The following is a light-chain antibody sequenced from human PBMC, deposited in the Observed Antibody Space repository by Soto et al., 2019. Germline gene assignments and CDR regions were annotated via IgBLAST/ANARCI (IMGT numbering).Light chain of an antibody. Sequence: SSELTQPLSVSVALGQTARITCGGNNIGSKNVHWYQQKPGQAPVLVIYRDSNRPSGIPERFSGSNSGNTATLTISRAQAGDEADYYCQVWDSSSFFGTGTQLTVL. CDR1: NIGSKN. CDR2: RDS. J-gene: IGLJ1*01. CDR3: QVWDSSSF. V-gene: IGLV3-9*01.